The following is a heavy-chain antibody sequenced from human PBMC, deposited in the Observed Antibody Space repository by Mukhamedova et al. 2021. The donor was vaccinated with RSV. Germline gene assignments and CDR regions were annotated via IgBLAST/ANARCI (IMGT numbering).Heavy chain of an antibody. V-gene: IGHV3-9*01. J-gene: IGHJ4*02. CDR3: AKSIGS. Sequence: YNSDAIGYADSVKGRFTISRDNAKNTLYLQMSSLRAEDTAVYYCAKSIGSWGQGTLVTVSS. D-gene: IGHD3-16*02. CDR2: YNSDAI.